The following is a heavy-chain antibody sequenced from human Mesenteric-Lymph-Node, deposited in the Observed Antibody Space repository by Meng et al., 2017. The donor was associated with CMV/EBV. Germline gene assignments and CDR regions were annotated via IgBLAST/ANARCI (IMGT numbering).Heavy chain of an antibody. D-gene: IGHD2-15*01. CDR3: ARKWWLRNYYFDN. Sequence: GESLKISCAGSGFSVGANYMTWVRQAPGKGLEWVSIIYSGGNRYYRDSVKGRFTISRDSSKNIVYLQMNSLRAEDTAVYYCARKWWLRNYYFDNWGQGTLVTVSS. J-gene: IGHJ4*02. V-gene: IGHV3-66*02. CDR2: IYSGGNR. CDR1: GFSVGANY.